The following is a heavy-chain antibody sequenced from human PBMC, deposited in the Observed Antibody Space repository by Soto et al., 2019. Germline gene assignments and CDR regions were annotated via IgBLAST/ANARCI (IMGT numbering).Heavy chain of an antibody. CDR2: INPNSGGT. J-gene: IGHJ6*02. CDR3: ARSYHIAAAGADHNYYYYYGMDV. V-gene: IGHV1-2*04. D-gene: IGHD6-13*01. CDR1: GYTFTGYY. Sequence: GASVKVSCKASGYTFTGYYMHWVRQAPGQGLEWIGWINPNSGGTNYAQKFQGWVTMTRDTSISTAYMELSRLRSDDTAVYYCARSYHIAAAGADHNYYYYYGMDVWGQGTTVTVYS.